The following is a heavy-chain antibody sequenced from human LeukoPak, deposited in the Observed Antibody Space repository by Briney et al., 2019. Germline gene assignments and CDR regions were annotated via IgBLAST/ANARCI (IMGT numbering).Heavy chain of an antibody. CDR3: ARDTGAARLWFDP. D-gene: IGHD6-6*01. J-gene: IGHJ5*02. Sequence: ASVKVSCTASGYTFTGYYMHWVRQAPGQGLEWMGWINPNGGGTNYAQKFQGRVTMTRDTSISTAYMELSRLRSDDTAVYYCARDTGAARLWFDPWGQGTLVTVSS. CDR1: GYTFTGYY. V-gene: IGHV1-2*02. CDR2: INPNGGGT.